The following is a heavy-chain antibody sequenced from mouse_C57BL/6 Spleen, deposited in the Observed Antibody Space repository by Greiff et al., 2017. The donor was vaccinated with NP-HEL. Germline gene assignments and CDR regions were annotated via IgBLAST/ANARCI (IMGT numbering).Heavy chain of an antibody. J-gene: IGHJ1*03. Sequence: ESGPGLVKPSQSLSLTCSVTGYSITSGYYWNWIRQFPGNKLEWMGYISYDGSNNYNPSLKNRISITRDTSKNQFFLKLNSVTTEDTATYYCAKSSYVDWYFDVWGTGTTVTVSS. V-gene: IGHV3-6*01. D-gene: IGHD1-1*01. CDR2: ISYDGSN. CDR1: GYSITSGYY. CDR3: AKSSYVDWYFDV.